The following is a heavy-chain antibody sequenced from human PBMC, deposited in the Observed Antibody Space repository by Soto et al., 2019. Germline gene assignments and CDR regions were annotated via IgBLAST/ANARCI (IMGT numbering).Heavy chain of an antibody. V-gene: IGHV3-74*01. Sequence: EVQLVESGGGLVQPGGSLRLSCADSGFSFSSYWMHWVRQGPGKGLVWVSRINTDGSSTNYADSVKGRFTISRDNAKNTVYLQMNSLRAEDTAVYYCARSPGVYYIDCGQGTMVTGSS. J-gene: IGHJ3*01. CDR3: ARSPGVYYID. CDR1: GFSFSSYW. D-gene: IGHD2-8*01. CDR2: INTDGSST.